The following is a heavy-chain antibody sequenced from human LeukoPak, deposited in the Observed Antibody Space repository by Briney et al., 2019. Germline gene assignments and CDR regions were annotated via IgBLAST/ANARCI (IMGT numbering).Heavy chain of an antibody. CDR1: GGSFSGYY. V-gene: IGHV4-34*01. J-gene: IGHJ4*02. CDR3: ARDRNFDY. Sequence: PSETLSLTCAVYGGSFSGYYWSWIRQPPGKGLEWIGEINHSGGTNYNPSLKSRVTISVDTSKNQFSLKLSSVTAADTAVYYCARDRNFDYWGQGTLVTVSS. CDR2: INHSGGT.